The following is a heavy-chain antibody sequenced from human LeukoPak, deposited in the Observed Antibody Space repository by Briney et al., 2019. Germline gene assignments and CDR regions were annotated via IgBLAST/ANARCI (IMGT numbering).Heavy chain of an antibody. V-gene: IGHV3-21*01. Sequence: GGSLRLSCAASGFTFSSYSMNWVRQAPGKGLEWVSSISSSSSYIYYADSVKGRFTISRDNAKNSLYLQMNSLRAEDTAVYYCAREVPGPLYCSGGSCYSSNAFDIWGQGTMVTVSS. CDR3: AREVPGPLYCSGGSCYSSNAFDI. CDR2: ISSSSSYI. J-gene: IGHJ3*02. D-gene: IGHD2-15*01. CDR1: GFTFSSYS.